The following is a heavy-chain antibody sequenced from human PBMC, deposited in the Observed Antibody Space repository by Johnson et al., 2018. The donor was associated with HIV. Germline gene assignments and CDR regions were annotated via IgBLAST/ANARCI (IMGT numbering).Heavy chain of an antibody. CDR2: ISYDGNNK. CDR1: GFTFSSYG. CDR3: ARVKGAFDI. Sequence: QVQLVESGGGVVQPGRSLRLSCAASGFTFSSYGMHWVRQAPGKGLEWVAVISYDGNNKYYADSVKGQFTISRDNSKNTLYLQMNSLRAEDTAVYYCARVKGAFDIWGQGTMVTVSS. V-gene: IGHV3-30*19. J-gene: IGHJ3*02.